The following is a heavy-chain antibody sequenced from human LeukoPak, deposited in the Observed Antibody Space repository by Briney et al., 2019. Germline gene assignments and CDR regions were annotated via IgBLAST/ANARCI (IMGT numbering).Heavy chain of an antibody. J-gene: IGHJ4*02. Sequence: GRSLRLSCAASGFTFDDYAMHWVRQAPGKGLEWVSGISWNSGSIGYADSVKGRFTISRGNAKNSLYLQMNSLRAEDTALYYCAKVPAGLGATVVYFDYWGQGTLVTVSS. V-gene: IGHV3-9*01. D-gene: IGHD1-26*01. CDR1: GFTFDDYA. CDR2: ISWNSGSI. CDR3: AKVPAGLGATVVYFDY.